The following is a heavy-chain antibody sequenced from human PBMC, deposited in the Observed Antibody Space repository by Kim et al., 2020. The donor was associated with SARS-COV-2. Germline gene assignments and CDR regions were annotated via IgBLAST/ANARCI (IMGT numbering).Heavy chain of an antibody. CDR1: GFSVSSNY. CDR2: IYSGGDS. D-gene: IGHD1-26*01. Sequence: GGSLRLSCAASGFSVSSNYMTWVRQAPGKGLEWISGIYSGGDSYYADSVKGRFTISRDNSRNTLYLQMNSLRAADTAMYYCARDAPAFSLVAATTNWSQG. V-gene: IGHV3-53*01. J-gene: IGHJ1*01. CDR3: ARDAPAFSLVAATTN.